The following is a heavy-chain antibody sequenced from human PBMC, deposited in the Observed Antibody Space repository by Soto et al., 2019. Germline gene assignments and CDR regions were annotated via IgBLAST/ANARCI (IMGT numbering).Heavy chain of an antibody. CDR3: ERVHVIVVAGSTFDY. CDR1: GGSISSGSY. D-gene: IGHD3-16*02. V-gene: IGHV4-38-2*02. J-gene: IGHJ4*03. CDR2: IYHGGTT. Sequence: TLSLTCTVAGGSISSGSYGGWIRQPPGEGPEWIASIYHGGTTFYNPSLKSRISISVDTSKNQFSLRLTSVTAADTATYYCERVHVIVVAGSTFDYWGPGTLVTVSS.